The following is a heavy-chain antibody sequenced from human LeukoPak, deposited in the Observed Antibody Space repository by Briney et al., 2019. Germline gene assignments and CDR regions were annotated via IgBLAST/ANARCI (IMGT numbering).Heavy chain of an antibody. V-gene: IGHV4-34*01. D-gene: IGHD6-19*01. CDR1: GGSFSGYY. CDR2: INHSGST. CDR3: ARGGWYLYHYYGMDV. Sequence: PSETLSLTCAVYGGSFSGYYWSWIRQPPGKGLEWIGEINHSGSTNYNPSLKSRVTISVDTSKNQFSLKLSSVTAADTAVYYCARGGWYLYHYYGMDVWGQGTTVTVSS. J-gene: IGHJ6*02.